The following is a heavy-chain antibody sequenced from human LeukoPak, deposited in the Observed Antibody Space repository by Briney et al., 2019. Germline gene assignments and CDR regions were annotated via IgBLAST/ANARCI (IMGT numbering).Heavy chain of an antibody. CDR1: RLTVSSNY. Sequence: GGSLRLSCAASRLTVSSNYMGWVRQAPGKGLEWVSVLYSGGDTYYADSVKGRFTISRDNSENSLYLQMNSLRAEDTAVYYCARGATVAGDFDYWGQGTLVTVSS. D-gene: IGHD6-19*01. J-gene: IGHJ4*02. CDR2: LYSGGDT. CDR3: ARGATVAGDFDY. V-gene: IGHV3-66*01.